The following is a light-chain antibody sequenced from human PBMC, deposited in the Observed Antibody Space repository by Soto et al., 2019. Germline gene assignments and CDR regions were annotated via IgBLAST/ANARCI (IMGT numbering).Light chain of an antibody. CDR1: GRDLGDFYY. Sequence: QSALTQPASLSGSPGQSITISCTGTGRDLGDFYYVSWYQQRPGKAPRLLIYEVTNRPSGISDRFSGSKSGNTASLTISGLQAEDEADYYCSSYRSINTGVFGGGTKLTVL. V-gene: IGLV2-14*01. J-gene: IGLJ2*01. CDR2: EVT. CDR3: SSYRSINTGV.